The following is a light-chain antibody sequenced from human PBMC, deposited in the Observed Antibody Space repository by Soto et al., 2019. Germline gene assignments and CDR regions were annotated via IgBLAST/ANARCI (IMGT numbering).Light chain of an antibody. CDR1: DSINNR. J-gene: IGKJ1*01. CDR2: GAS. V-gene: IGKV3-20*01. Sequence: VLTQSPATLSLSPGERGTLSCRASDSINNRLAWYQQKLGQAPRLLIYGASSRATGIPDRFSGSGSGTDFTLTISRLEPEDFAVYYCQQYGSSPRTFGQGTKVEIK. CDR3: QQYGSSPRT.